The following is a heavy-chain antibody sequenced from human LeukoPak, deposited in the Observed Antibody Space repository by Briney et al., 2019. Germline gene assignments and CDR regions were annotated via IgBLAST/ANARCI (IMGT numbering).Heavy chain of an antibody. D-gene: IGHD3-22*01. CDR2: IYYSGST. V-gene: IGHV4-39*07. Sequence: SETLSLTCTVSGGSISSSSYYWGWIRQPPGKGLEWIGSIYYSGSTYYNPSLKSRVTISVDTSKNQLSLKLRSVTAADTAVYYCARVTGYMIEDYFDYWGQGTLVTVSS. CDR3: ARVTGYMIEDYFDY. CDR1: GGSISSSSYY. J-gene: IGHJ4*02.